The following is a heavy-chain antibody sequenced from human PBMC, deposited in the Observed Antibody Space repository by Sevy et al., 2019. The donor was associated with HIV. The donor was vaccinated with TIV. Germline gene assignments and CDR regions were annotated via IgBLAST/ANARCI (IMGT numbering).Heavy chain of an antibody. Sequence: ASVKVSCKDSGYTLTVLSMHWVRQAPGKGLEWMGTFDPEDGETRFAQKFQGRVTMTEDTSTDTAYMELSSLRSEDTAVYFCATTKDYYDSSGYPSDHWGQGALVTVSS. CDR2: FDPEDGET. CDR1: GYTLTVLS. V-gene: IGHV1-24*01. J-gene: IGHJ4*02. CDR3: ATTKDYYDSSGYPSDH. D-gene: IGHD3-22*01.